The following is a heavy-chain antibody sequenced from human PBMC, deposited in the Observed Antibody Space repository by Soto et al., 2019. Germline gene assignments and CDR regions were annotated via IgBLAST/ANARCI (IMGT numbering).Heavy chain of an antibody. CDR3: ARAAGRYWSFEL. J-gene: IGHJ2*01. CDR2: VWHDGNNK. CDR1: GFIISSYG. V-gene: IGHV3-33*01. D-gene: IGHD1-1*01. Sequence: QVQLVESGGGVVQPGRSLRLSCAASGFIISSYGMHWVRQAPGKGLEWVAVVWHDGNNKYYADSVKGRFTISRDNSKNTLYLQMNHLRVEDTAVYYCARAAGRYWSFELWGRGTLVTVSS.